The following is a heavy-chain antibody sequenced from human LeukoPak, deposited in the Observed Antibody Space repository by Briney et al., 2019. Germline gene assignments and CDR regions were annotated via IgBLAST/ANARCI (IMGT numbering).Heavy chain of an antibody. D-gene: IGHD3-22*01. V-gene: IGHV3-9*01. Sequence: GGSLRLSCAASGFTFDDYAMHWVRHAPGKGLEWLSGISWNSGSIGYADSVKGRFTISRDNSKNTLYLQMNSLRSEDTAVYYCAKGAIYYDSSGFTFSDYWGQGTLVTVSS. CDR1: GFTFDDYA. CDR2: ISWNSGSI. CDR3: AKGAIYYDSSGFTFSDY. J-gene: IGHJ4*02.